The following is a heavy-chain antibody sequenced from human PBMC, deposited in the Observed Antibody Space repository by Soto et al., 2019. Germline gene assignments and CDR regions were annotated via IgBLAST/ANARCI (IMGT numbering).Heavy chain of an antibody. J-gene: IGHJ6*01. CDR2: IWYDGSNK. V-gene: IGHV3-33*01. D-gene: IGHD3-22*01. CDR1: GRISSSDG. Sequence: AASGRISSSDGTHWERRTPGKGRKWVAVIWYDGSNKYYADSVKGRFTISRDNSKNTLYLQMNSLRAEDTAVYFCSRPYYARARYSFGMDVGGQVSTV. CDR3: SRPYYARARYSFGMDV.